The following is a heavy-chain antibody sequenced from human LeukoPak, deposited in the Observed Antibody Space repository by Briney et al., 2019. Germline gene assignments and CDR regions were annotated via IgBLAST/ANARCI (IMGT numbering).Heavy chain of an antibody. CDR3: ARGGFAYFDSSGYSGEALDI. D-gene: IGHD3-22*01. Sequence: ASVKVSCKASGYTFINYALHWVRQAPGQRLEWMGWISGYNGHTSYPQKFQGRVIMTTNTSASTAYMELRSLRSDDTAVYYCARGGFAYFDSSGYSGEALDIWGPGTTVTVSS. CDR1: GYTFINYA. V-gene: IGHV1-3*01. CDR2: ISGYNGHT. J-gene: IGHJ3*02.